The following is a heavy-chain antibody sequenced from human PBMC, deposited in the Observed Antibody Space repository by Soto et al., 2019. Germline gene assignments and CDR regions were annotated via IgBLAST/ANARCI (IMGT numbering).Heavy chain of an antibody. D-gene: IGHD3-3*01. CDR2: IRSKAYGGTT. Sequence: GGSLRLSCTASGFTFGDYAMSWFRQAPGKGLEWVGFIRSKAYGGTTEYAASVKGRFTISRDDSKSIAYLQMNSLKTEDTAVYYCTRAGIGDFWSGYEPHYWGQGTLVTVSS. CDR1: GFTFGDYA. CDR3: TRAGIGDFWSGYEPHY. V-gene: IGHV3-49*03. J-gene: IGHJ4*02.